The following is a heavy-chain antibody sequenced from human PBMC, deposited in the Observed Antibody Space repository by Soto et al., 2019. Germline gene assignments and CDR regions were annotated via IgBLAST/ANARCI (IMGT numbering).Heavy chain of an antibody. V-gene: IGHV4-59*01. D-gene: IGHD6-19*01. CDR2: IFYSGRSGST. CDR3: ARGVDDSSGYHYYYYGMDV. J-gene: IGHJ6*02. Sequence: PSETLSLTCSVSGGSISSYYWSWIRQPPGKGLERIGYIFYSGRSGSTNYNPSLKSRVTISVDTSKNQFSLKLSSVTAADTAVYYCARGVDDSSGYHYYYYGMDVWGQGTTVTVSS. CDR1: GGSISSYY.